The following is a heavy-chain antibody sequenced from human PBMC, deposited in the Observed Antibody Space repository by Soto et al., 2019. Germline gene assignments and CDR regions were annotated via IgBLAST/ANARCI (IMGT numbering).Heavy chain of an antibody. Sequence: SETLSLTCAVYGGSFSGYYWSWIRQPPGKGLEWIGEINHSGSTNYNPPLKSRVTISVDTSKNQFSLKLSSVTAADTAVYYCARVRITMVRGVIRNYYYYGMDVWGQGTTVTVSS. D-gene: IGHD3-10*01. V-gene: IGHV4-34*01. CDR2: INHSGST. J-gene: IGHJ6*02. CDR1: GGSFSGYY. CDR3: ARVRITMVRGVIRNYYYYGMDV.